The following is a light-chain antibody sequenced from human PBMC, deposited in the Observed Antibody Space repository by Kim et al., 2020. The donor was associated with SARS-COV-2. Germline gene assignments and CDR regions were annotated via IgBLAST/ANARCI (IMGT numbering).Light chain of an antibody. CDR1: QDIRNY. J-gene: IGKJ3*01. CDR2: AAS. Sequence: DIQMTQSPSSLSASVGDRVTITCRASQDIRNYLAWYQQKPGEVPKLLIYAASSLHSGVSSRFSGSESGTEFTLTISSLQPEDVATYYCQKYKSAPFTFGPGTKVDIK. CDR3: QKYKSAPFT. V-gene: IGKV1-27*01.